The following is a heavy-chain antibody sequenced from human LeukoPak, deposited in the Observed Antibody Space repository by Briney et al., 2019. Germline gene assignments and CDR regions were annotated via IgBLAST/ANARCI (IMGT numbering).Heavy chain of an antibody. V-gene: IGHV4-59*08. CDR3: ARSFTVVTWEAYFAY. D-gene: IGHD2-21*02. CDR1: GGSISSYY. CDR2: IYYSGST. Sequence: SETLSLTCTVSGGSISSYYWSWIRQPPGKGLEWIGYIYYSGSTNYNPSLKSRVTISVDTSKNQFSLKLSSVTAADTAVYYCARSFTVVTWEAYFAYWGQGTLVTVSS. J-gene: IGHJ4*02.